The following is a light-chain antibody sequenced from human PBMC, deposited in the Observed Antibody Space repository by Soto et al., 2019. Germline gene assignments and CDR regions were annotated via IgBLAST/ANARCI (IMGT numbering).Light chain of an antibody. CDR1: SGDVGSYNL. J-gene: IGLJ2*01. CDR2: EVN. V-gene: IGLV2-23*02. Sequence: QSALTQPASVSGSPGQSITISCTGTSGDVGSYNLVSWYQQHPGKAPKLVIHEVNKRPSGVSDRFSGSRFGNTASLTISGLQAEDEADYYCCSYAGSGTLSVVFGGGTKVTVL. CDR3: CSYAGSGTLSVV.